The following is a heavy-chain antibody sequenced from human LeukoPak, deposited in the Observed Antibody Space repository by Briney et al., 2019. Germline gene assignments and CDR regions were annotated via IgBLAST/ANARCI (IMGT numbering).Heavy chain of an antibody. V-gene: IGHV4-30-4*01. CDR2: IYYSGST. CDR3: ARSSYSSSWYPADNWFDP. D-gene: IGHD6-13*01. CDR1: GGSISSGGHF. J-gene: IGHJ5*02. Sequence: KPSQTLSLTCTVSGGSISSGGHFWSWIRQHPGKGLEWIGYIYYSGSTYYNPSLKSRVTISVDTSKNQFSLKLSSVTAADTAVYYCARSSYSSSWYPADNWFDPWGQGTLVTVSS.